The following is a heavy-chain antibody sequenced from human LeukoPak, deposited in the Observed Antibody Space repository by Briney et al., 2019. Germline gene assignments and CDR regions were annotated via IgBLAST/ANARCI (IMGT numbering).Heavy chain of an antibody. CDR2: INHSGST. D-gene: IGHD5-24*01. V-gene: IGHV4-34*01. Sequence: SETLSLTCAVYGGSFSGYYWSWIRQPPGKGLEWIGEINHSGSTNYNPSLKSRVTISVDTSKNQFSLKLSSVTAADTAVYYCARDSYIVEMATIRVKQSYYYYYMDVWGKGTTVTVSS. CDR1: GGSFSGYY. J-gene: IGHJ6*03. CDR3: ARDSYIVEMATIRVKQSYYYYYMDV.